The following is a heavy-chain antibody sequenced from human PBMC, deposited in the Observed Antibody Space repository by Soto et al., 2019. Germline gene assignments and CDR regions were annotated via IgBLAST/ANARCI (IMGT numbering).Heavy chain of an antibody. D-gene: IGHD3-22*01. CDR2: IYYSGST. V-gene: IGHV4-39*01. Sequence: SETLSLTCTVSGGSISSSSYYWGWIRQPPGKRLEWIGSIYYSGSTYYNPSLKSRVTISVDTSKNQFSLKLSSVTAADTAVYYCARRLYYDSSGFEGGGMDVWGQGTTVTSP. J-gene: IGHJ6*02. CDR3: ARRLYYDSSGFEGGGMDV. CDR1: GGSISSSSYY.